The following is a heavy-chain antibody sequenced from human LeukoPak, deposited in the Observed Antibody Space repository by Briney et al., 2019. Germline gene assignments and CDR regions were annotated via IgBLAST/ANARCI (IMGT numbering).Heavy chain of an antibody. Sequence: KASETLSLTCTVSGGSTSSSIYHWGWVRQPPGEGLEWIGTIYYSGTTYYNPSLKSRVTISVDTSKNQFSLNLSSVTAAGTAVYYCARLPSGTFDYWGQGTLVTVSS. CDR2: IYYSGTT. V-gene: IGHV4-39*01. CDR1: GGSTSSSIYH. J-gene: IGHJ4*02. D-gene: IGHD6-13*01. CDR3: ARLPSGTFDY.